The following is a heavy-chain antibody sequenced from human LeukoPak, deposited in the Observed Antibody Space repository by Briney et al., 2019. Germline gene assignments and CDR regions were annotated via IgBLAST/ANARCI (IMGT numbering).Heavy chain of an antibody. Sequence: GASVKVSCKASGYTFKNYGIAWVRQAPGQGLEWMGWINPYNGNTNYAQRIQGRVSMTTDTSTSTAYMEVRNLRSDDTAVYYCARSLHGDSFDIWGQGTMVTVSS. CDR2: INPYNGNT. CDR1: GYTFKNYG. CDR3: ARSLHGDSFDI. V-gene: IGHV1-18*01. J-gene: IGHJ3*02.